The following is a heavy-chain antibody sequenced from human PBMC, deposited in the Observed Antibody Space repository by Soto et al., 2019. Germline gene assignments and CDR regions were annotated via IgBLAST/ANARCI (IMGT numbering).Heavy chain of an antibody. Sequence: SVKVSCKASGGTFSSYAISWVRQAPGQGLEWMGGIIPIFGTANYAQKFQGRVTITADESTSTAYMELSSLRSEDTAVYYCARTISDSSGYYHYYGMDVWGQGTTVTVSS. CDR1: GGTFSSYA. CDR3: ARTISDSSGYYHYYGMDV. J-gene: IGHJ6*02. D-gene: IGHD3-22*01. V-gene: IGHV1-69*13. CDR2: IIPIFGTA.